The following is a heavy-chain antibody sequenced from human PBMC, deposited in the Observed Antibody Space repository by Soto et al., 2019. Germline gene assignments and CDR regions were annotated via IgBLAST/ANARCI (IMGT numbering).Heavy chain of an antibody. CDR3: ARISYRVVIGAFDI. D-gene: IGHD3-22*01. V-gene: IGHV4-39*01. Sequence: QLQLQESGPGLVKPSETLSLTCTVSGGSISSSSYYWGWIRQPPGKGLEWIGSIYYSGSTYYNRSHKSRVTISVDTSKNQFSLKLSAVTAADTAVYYCARISYRVVIGAFDIWGQGTMVTVSS. CDR2: IYYSGST. J-gene: IGHJ3*02. CDR1: GGSISSSSYY.